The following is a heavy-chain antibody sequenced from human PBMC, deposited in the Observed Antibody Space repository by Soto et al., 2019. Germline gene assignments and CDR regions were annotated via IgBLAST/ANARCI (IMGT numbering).Heavy chain of an antibody. CDR1: GFTFSSYW. Sequence: EVQLVESGGGLVQPGGSLRLSCAASGFTFSSYWMHWVRQAPGKGLVWVSRINSDGSSTSYADSVKGRFTISRDNAKNTLYLQMNSLSAEDTAVYYCARDQGLAYSSSAGGMDVWGQGTTVTVSS. CDR2: INSDGSST. D-gene: IGHD6-6*01. J-gene: IGHJ6*02. CDR3: ARDQGLAYSSSAGGMDV. V-gene: IGHV3-74*01.